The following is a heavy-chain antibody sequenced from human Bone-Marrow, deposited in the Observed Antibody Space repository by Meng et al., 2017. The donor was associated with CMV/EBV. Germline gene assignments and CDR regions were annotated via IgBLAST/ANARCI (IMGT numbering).Heavy chain of an antibody. CDR2: ISAYNGNT. CDR1: GYTFTSYG. J-gene: IGHJ6*02. V-gene: IGHV1-18*01. D-gene: IGHD2-21*02. Sequence: ASVKVSCKASGYTFTSYGISWVRQAPGQGLEWMGWISAYNGNTNYAQKLQGRVTMTTDTSTSTAYMELSSLRSEDTAVYYCARQSPWRLTRPAYYYYYGMDVWGQGTTVTVSS. CDR3: ARQSPWRLTRPAYYYYYGMDV.